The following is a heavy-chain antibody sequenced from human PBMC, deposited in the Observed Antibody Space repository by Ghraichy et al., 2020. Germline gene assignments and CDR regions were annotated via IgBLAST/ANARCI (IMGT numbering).Heavy chain of an antibody. D-gene: IGHD1-26*01. J-gene: IGHJ4*02. CDR2: IYNNGNV. Sequence: SETLSLTCTVAGASISISGFYWGWVHQPPGKGLEWIGNIYNNGNVDYKPSLKSRVTISVDTSKNQFSLRLTSVTAADTAVYYCAASANNFDYSEDYWGRGTLVTVSS. CDR1: GASISISGFY. CDR3: AASANNFDYSEDY. V-gene: IGHV4-39*01.